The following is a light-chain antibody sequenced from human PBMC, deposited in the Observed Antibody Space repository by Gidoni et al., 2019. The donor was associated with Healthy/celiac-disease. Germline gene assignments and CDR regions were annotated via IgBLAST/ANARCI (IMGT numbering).Light chain of an antibody. CDR1: QSVSSSY. CDR3: QQYGRSPPIT. V-gene: IGKV3-20*01. Sequence: EIVLTPSPGTLSLSPGERATLSCRASQSVSSSYLAWYQQKPGQAPRLLIYGASSRATGIPDRFSGSGSGTDFTLTISRLEPEDFAVYYCQQYGRSPPITFGQGTRLEIK. CDR2: GAS. J-gene: IGKJ5*01.